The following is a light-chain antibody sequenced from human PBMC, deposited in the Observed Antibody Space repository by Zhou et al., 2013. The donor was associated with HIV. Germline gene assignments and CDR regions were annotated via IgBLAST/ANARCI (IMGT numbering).Light chain of an antibody. CDR2: LGS. CDR1: QSLLHSNGYNY. Sequence: DIVMTQSPLSLPVTPGEPASISCRSSQSLLHSNGYNYLDWYLQKPGQSPQLLIYLGSNRASGVPDRFSGSGSGTDFTLKISRVEAEDVGVYYCMQALQTPRTFGQGPRW. CDR3: MQALQTPRT. V-gene: IGKV2-28*01. J-gene: IGKJ1*01.